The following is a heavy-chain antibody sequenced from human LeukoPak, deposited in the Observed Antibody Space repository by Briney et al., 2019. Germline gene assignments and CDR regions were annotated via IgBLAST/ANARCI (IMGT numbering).Heavy chain of an antibody. Sequence: SSETLSLTCAVYGGSFSGYYWSWIRQPPGKGLEWIGEINHSGSTNYNPSLKSRVTISVDTSKNQFSLKLSSVTAADTAVYYCGGRIPPYTVAYGRRGVGVDYWGQGTLVTVSS. V-gene: IGHV4-34*01. CDR2: INHSGST. D-gene: IGHD3-10*01. CDR3: GGRIPPYTVAYGRRGVGVDY. J-gene: IGHJ4*02. CDR1: GGSFSGYY.